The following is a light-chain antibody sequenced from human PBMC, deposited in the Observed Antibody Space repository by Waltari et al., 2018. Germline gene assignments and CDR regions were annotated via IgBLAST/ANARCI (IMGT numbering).Light chain of an antibody. CDR2: DAS. V-gene: IGKV3-20*01. J-gene: IGKJ1*01. CDR3: QHYVRLPAT. Sequence: EIVFTQSPGTLSLSPGERATLSFRASQSVSRSLTWYQQKPGQAPRLLIYDASSRATGIPDRFSGSGSGTDFSLTISRLQPEDFAVYYCQHYVRLPATFGQGTKVEIK. CDR1: QSVSRS.